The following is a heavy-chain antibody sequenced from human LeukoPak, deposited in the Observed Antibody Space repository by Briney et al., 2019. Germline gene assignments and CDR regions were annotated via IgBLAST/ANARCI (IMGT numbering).Heavy chain of an antibody. V-gene: IGHV4-4*02. J-gene: IGHJ4*02. CDR2: IYHSAST. Sequence: SEKLSLTCAGSGGTISSSNWWRRVRQPPGKGLEWIGAIYHSASTNHNPSVERRVTISVDKSKNQCSLKLSSVTAADTAVYYCARGSNTMVRGFDYWGQGTLVTVSS. CDR1: GGTISSSNW. CDR3: ARGSNTMVRGFDY. D-gene: IGHD3-10*01.